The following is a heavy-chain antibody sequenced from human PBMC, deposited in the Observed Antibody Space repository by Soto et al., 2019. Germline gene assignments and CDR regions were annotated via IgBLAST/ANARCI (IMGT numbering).Heavy chain of an antibody. Sequence: QVQLGESGGGVVQPGMSLRLSCAASGFTFSSYAMHWVRQAPGKGLEWVAWISYDGSNKYYADSVKGRFTISRDNSKNTMYLQINSLRAEDTAVYYCARGAHIVVGSLYGMDVWGQGTTVTVSS. CDR3: ARGAHIVVGSLYGMDV. CDR2: ISYDGSNK. D-gene: IGHD2-21*01. V-gene: IGHV3-30-3*01. J-gene: IGHJ6*02. CDR1: GFTFSSYA.